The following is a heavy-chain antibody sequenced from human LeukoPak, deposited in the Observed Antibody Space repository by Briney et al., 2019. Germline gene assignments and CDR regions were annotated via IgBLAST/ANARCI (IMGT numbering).Heavy chain of an antibody. J-gene: IGHJ3*02. CDR3: ARVGYSGALIGAFDI. V-gene: IGHV4-38-2*02. CDR1: GGSISSYY. Sequence: SETLSLTCTVSGGSISSYYWSWIRQPPGKGLEWIGSIYHSGSTYFNPSLKSRITISVDTSKNQFSLKLNSVTAADTAVYSRARVGYSGALIGAFDIWGQGTMVTVSS. D-gene: IGHD1-26*01. CDR2: IYHSGST.